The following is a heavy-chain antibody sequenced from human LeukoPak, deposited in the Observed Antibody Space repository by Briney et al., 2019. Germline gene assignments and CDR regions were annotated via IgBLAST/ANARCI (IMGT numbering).Heavy chain of an antibody. CDR3: ARGHPTGHELLFDY. V-gene: IGHV3-23*01. J-gene: IGHJ4*02. D-gene: IGHD1-1*01. CDR2: ISGSGGST. Sequence: GGSLRLSCAASGFTFSSYAMSWVRQAPGKGLEWVSAISGSGGSTYYADSVKGRFAVSRDNSKNTVYLQMNSLGPDDTAVYYCARGHPTGHELLFDYWGQGTLVTVSS. CDR1: GFTFSSYA.